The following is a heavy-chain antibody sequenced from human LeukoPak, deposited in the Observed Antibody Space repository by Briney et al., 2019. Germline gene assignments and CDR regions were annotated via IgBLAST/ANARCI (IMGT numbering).Heavy chain of an antibody. Sequence: GGSLRLSCAASGFTVSSNYMSWVRQAPGKGLEWVSVIYSGGSTYYADSVKGRFTISRDNSKNTLYLQMNSLRAEDTAVYYCARGVRDIVVVPAAEEGAFDIWGQGTMVTVSS. D-gene: IGHD2-2*01. CDR2: IYSGGST. CDR1: GFTVSSNY. CDR3: ARGVRDIVVVPAAEEGAFDI. V-gene: IGHV3-66*01. J-gene: IGHJ3*02.